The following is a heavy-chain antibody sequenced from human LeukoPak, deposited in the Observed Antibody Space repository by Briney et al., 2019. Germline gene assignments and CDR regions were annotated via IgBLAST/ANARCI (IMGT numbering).Heavy chain of an antibody. Sequence: RSGGSLRLSCAASGFTFSSYEMNWVRQAPGKGLEWVSYISSSAGTIYYADSVKGRFTISRDNAKNSLYLQMNSLRAEDTAVYYCARDPGSLGGTAGYWGQGTLVTVSS. J-gene: IGHJ4*02. CDR2: ISSSAGTI. V-gene: IGHV3-48*03. CDR3: ARDPGSLGGTAGY. CDR1: GFTFSSYE. D-gene: IGHD2-8*02.